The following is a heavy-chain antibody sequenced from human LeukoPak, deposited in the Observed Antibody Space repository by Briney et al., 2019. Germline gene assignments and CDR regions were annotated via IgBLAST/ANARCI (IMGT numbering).Heavy chain of an antibody. Sequence: ASVKVSCKVSGYTLTELSMHWVRQAPRKGLGWMGGFDPEDGETIYAQKFQGRVTMTEDTSTDTAYMELSSLRSEDTAVYYCATEIWNYGRYYCGMDVWGQGTTVTVSS. J-gene: IGHJ6*02. V-gene: IGHV1-24*01. CDR1: GYTLTELS. D-gene: IGHD1-7*01. CDR2: FDPEDGET. CDR3: ATEIWNYGRYYCGMDV.